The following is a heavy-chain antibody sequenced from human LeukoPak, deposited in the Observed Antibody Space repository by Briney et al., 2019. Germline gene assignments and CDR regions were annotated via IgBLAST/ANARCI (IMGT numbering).Heavy chain of an antibody. Sequence: SETLSLTCTVSGGSIXSYYWSWIRQPPGKGXXWIGYIYYSGSTNYNPSLKSRVTISVDTSKNQFSLKLSSVTAADTAVYYCASCRWAGLIDAFDIWGQGTMVTVSS. D-gene: IGHD6-19*01. V-gene: IGHV4-59*01. J-gene: IGHJ3*02. CDR3: ASCRWAGLIDAFDI. CDR1: GGSIXSYY. CDR2: IYYSGST.